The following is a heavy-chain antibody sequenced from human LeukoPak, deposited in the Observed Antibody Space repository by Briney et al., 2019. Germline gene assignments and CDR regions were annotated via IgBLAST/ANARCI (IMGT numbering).Heavy chain of an antibody. V-gene: IGHV4-59*01. CDR2: THASGTS. D-gene: IGHD6-13*01. CDR3: ARESSSWSRYWYFDL. Sequence: SETLSLTCTVSGGSISNYYWSWTRQPPGKGLEWIGYTHASGTSDYNPSLKSRVTISIDTSKNQFSLKLSSVTAADTAVYYCARESSSWSRYWYFDLWGRGTLVTVSS. CDR1: GGSISNYY. J-gene: IGHJ2*01.